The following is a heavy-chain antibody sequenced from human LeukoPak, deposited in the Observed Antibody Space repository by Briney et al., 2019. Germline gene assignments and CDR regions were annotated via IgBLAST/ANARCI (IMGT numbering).Heavy chain of an antibody. V-gene: IGHV1-18*01. J-gene: IGHJ6*03. CDR2: ISAYNGNT. CDR1: GYTFTSYG. CDR3: ARGYCSSSDYYMDV. D-gene: IGHD6-13*01. Sequence: ASVTVSCKASGYTFTSYGISWVRQAPGQGLEWMGWISAYNGNTNYAQKLQGRVTMTTDTSTSTAYMELRSLRSEDTAVYYCARGYCSSSDYYMDVWGKGTTVTVSS.